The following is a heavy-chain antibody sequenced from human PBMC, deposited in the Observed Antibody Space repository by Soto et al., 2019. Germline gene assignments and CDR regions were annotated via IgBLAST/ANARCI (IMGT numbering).Heavy chain of an antibody. CDR1: GFTFSSYG. V-gene: IGHV3-33*01. CDR3: ARGGYYYDSRGYPMPFDY. J-gene: IGHJ4*02. D-gene: IGHD3-22*01. CDR2: IWYAGSNK. Sequence: PGGSLRLSCAASGFTFSSYGMHWVRQAPGKGLEWVAVIWYAGSNKYYADSVKGRVTSSRDNSKNTRYLQMNSLRADDTAVYYCARGGYYYDSRGYPMPFDYWGQGTLVTVSS.